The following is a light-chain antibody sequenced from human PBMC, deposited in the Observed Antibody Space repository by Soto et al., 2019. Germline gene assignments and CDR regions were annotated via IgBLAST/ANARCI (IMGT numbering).Light chain of an antibody. J-gene: IGKJ3*01. CDR2: GAS. V-gene: IGKV3-20*01. Sequence: EIVLTQSPGTLSLSPGERATLSCRASQSVSSNNLAWYQQRPGQAPRVVIYGASTRATGIPERFSGSGSGTDFTLTISRLEPEDFAVYYCQNYGRSPFTFGPGTKVHIK. CDR3: QNYGRSPFT. CDR1: QSVSSNN.